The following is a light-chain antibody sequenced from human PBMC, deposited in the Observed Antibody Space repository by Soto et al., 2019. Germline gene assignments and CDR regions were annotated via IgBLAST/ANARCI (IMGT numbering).Light chain of an antibody. J-gene: IGKJ1*01. CDR1: QVISNY. V-gene: IGKV1-27*01. Sequence: DIQMTQSPSSLSASVGDRVTITYRASQVISNYLAWYQQKPGKVPKLLIYAASTLQSGVPSRFSGSGSGIDFTLTISSLQPEDVATYYCQKSNSAPRTFGQGTKVEIK. CDR2: AAS. CDR3: QKSNSAPRT.